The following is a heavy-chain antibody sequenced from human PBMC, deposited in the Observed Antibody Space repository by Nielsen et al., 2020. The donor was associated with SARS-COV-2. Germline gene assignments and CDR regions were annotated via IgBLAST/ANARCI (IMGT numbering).Heavy chain of an antibody. D-gene: IGHD6-19*01. V-gene: IGHV3-23*01. J-gene: IGHJ4*02. CDR1: GFTFSSYA. CDR2: ISGSGGST. Sequence: GESLKISCAASGFTFSSYAMSWVRQAPGKGLEWVSTISGSGGSTSYADSVKGRLTVSRDNSKNTLYLQMNSLRAEDTAVYYCAKDGVAVAGFFDYWGQGTLVTVSS. CDR3: AKDGVAVAGFFDY.